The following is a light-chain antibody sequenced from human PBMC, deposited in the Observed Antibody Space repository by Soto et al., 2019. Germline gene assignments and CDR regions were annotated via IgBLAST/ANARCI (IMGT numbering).Light chain of an antibody. CDR3: QQYGSS. CDR2: GAV. V-gene: IGKV3-15*01. Sequence: EIVMTQSPATLSVSPGERVTLSCRASQSVGNNLAWYQQKPGQAPRLLIHGAVTRATDIPARFSGSGSGTEFTLTISRLEPEDFAVYYCQQYGSSFGQGTKVDIK. CDR1: QSVGNN. J-gene: IGKJ1*01.